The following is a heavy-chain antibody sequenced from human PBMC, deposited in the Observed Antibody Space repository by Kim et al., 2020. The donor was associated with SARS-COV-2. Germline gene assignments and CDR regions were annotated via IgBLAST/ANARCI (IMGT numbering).Heavy chain of an antibody. D-gene: IGHD2-15*01. Sequence: GGSLRLSCAASGFNFRNYWMHLVRQAPGKGLVWVSRINSDGSTTSYADSVKGRFTISKDTAKNTLYLQMNSLRAEDTAVYYCARRNGGSPYWYFDLWGRGTLVTVSS. CDR1: GFNFRNYW. CDR3: ARRNGGSPYWYFDL. V-gene: IGHV3-74*01. CDR2: INSDGSTT. J-gene: IGHJ2*01.